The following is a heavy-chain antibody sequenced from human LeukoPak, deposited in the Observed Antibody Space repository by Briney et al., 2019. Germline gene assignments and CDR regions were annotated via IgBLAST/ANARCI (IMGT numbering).Heavy chain of an antibody. V-gene: IGHV3-7*01. CDR2: IKQGGGET. J-gene: IGHJ4*02. D-gene: IGHD5-24*01. CDR1: GLTFSSSW. CDR3: ARGADGAFDY. Sequence: GGSLRLSCAVSGLTFSSSWMDWVRQAPGKGLEWVANIKQGGGETYNVDSVKGRFSISRDNAKNSLYLQMNSLRAEDTAVYYCARGADGAFDYWGQGIVVTVSP.